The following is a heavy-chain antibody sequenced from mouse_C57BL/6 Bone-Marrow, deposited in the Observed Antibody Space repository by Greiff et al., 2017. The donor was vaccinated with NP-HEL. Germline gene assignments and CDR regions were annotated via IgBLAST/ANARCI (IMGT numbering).Heavy chain of an antibody. CDR3: ARKGTWERYFDV. V-gene: IGHV1-58*01. D-gene: IGHD4-1*01. Sequence: DVKLVESGAELVRPGSSVKMSCKTSGYTFTSYGINWVKQRPGQGLEWIGYLYFGHGYTEYNEKFKGKATLTSDTSSSTAYMQLSSLTSEDSAIYFCARKGTWERYFDVWGTGTTVTVSS. CDR2: LYFGHGYT. CDR1: GYTFTSYG. J-gene: IGHJ1*03.